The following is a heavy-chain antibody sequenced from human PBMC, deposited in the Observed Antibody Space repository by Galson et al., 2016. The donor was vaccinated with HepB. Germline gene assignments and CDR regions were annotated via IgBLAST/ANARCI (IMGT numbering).Heavy chain of an antibody. J-gene: IGHJ3*02. Sequence: QSGAEVKKPGESLKISCKGSGYSFTTYWIGWVRQMPGKGLEWMGIIYPGDSGTRYSPSFQGQATFSADRSISTAYLQWGSLKASDTAMYYCARQHSGSLDAFDIWGQGTVVTVSS. D-gene: IGHD6-6*01. CDR3: ARQHSGSLDAFDI. V-gene: IGHV5-51*01. CDR2: IYPGDSGT. CDR1: GYSFTTYW.